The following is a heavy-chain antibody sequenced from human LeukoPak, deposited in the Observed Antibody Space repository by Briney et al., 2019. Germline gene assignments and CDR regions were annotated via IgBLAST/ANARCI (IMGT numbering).Heavy chain of an antibody. J-gene: IGHJ4*02. V-gene: IGHV3-21*01. CDR1: GFTFTSYS. Sequence: PGGSLRLSCAASGFTFTSYSMNWVRQAPGKGLEWVSSISSSSSYIYYADSVKGRFTISRDNAKNSLYLQMSSLRAEATAIYYCARLYDILTGAFDYWGQGTLVTVSS. D-gene: IGHD3-9*01. CDR2: ISSSSSYI. CDR3: ARLYDILTGAFDY.